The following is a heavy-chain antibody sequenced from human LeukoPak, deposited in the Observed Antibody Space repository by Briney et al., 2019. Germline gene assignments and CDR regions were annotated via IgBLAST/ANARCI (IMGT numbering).Heavy chain of an antibody. J-gene: IGHJ4*02. V-gene: IGHV4-59*08. CDR2: IYYSGST. CDR1: GGSISSYY. D-gene: IGHD5-24*01. Sequence: PSETLSLTCTVSGGSISSYYWSWSRQPPANGLEWIGYIYYSGSTKYNPSLKSRVTISVDTSKNQFSLKLRSVTAADTAVYYCARGARAGYNLEPFDYWGQGTLVTVSS. CDR3: ARGARAGYNLEPFDY.